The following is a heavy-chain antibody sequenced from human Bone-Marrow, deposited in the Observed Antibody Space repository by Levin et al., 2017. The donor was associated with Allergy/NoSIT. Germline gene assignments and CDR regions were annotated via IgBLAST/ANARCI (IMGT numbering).Heavy chain of an antibody. CDR1: GFTFRNYG. CDR3: AKEFPLVPTAIVLVSPADS. D-gene: IGHD2-8*02. Sequence: PGGSLRLSCEVSGFTFRNYGMHWVRQAPGKGLEWVAVISDAGTDKYYADSVKGRFTISRDNSKNTLSLQMNSLRPEDTAVYYCAKEFPLVPTAIVLVSPADSWGQGTLVTVSS. V-gene: IGHV3-30*18. CDR2: ISDAGTDK. J-gene: IGHJ4*02.